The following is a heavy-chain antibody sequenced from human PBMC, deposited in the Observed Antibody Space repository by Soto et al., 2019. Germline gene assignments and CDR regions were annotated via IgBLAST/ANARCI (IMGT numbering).Heavy chain of an antibody. CDR2: ISGSGGST. CDR1: GFTFSSYA. CDR3: AKDGPPMVRELGCMDV. D-gene: IGHD3-10*01. Sequence: GGSLRLSCAASGFTFSSYAMSWVRQAPGKGLEWVSAISGSGGSTYYADSVKGRFTISRDNSKNTLYLQMNSLRAEDTAVYYCAKDGPPMVRELGCMDVWGQGTTVTVSS. J-gene: IGHJ6*02. V-gene: IGHV3-23*01.